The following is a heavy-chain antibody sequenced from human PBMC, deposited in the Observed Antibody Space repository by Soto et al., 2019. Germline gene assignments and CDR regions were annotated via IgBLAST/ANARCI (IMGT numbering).Heavy chain of an antibody. Sequence: GGSLRLSCAASGFTFSSYSMNWVRQAPGKGLEWVSSISSSSSYIYYADSVKGRFTISRDNAKNSLYLQMNSLRAEDTAVYYCARTWAVPAAIFNYMDVGGKGTTVTVSS. V-gene: IGHV3-21*01. J-gene: IGHJ6*03. CDR1: GFTFSSYS. CDR2: ISSSSSYI. D-gene: IGHD2-2*01. CDR3: ARTWAVPAAIFNYMDV.